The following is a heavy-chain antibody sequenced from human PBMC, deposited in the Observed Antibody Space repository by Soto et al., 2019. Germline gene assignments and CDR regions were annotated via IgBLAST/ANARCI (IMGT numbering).Heavy chain of an antibody. CDR3: ARAEKYSSSSPADY. J-gene: IGHJ4*02. V-gene: IGHV4-31*03. Sequence: SETLSLTCTVSGGSISSGGYYWSWIHQHPGKGLEWIGYIYYSGSTYYNPSLKSRVTISVDTSKNQFSLKLSSVTAADTAVYYCARAEKYSSSSPADYWGQGTLVTVSS. CDR1: GGSISSGGYY. CDR2: IYYSGST. D-gene: IGHD6-6*01.